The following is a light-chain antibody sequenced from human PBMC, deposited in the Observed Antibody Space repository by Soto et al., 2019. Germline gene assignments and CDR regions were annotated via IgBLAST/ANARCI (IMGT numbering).Light chain of an antibody. J-gene: IGLJ1*01. Sequence: QSVLTQPPSASGSPGQSVTISCTGTSSDVGKYDYVSWFQQHPGKAPKLMIYDVSKRPSGVPDRFSGSKSGNTASLTLSRPQAEDEADYYCCSYAGRYTYIFGTGTKVTLL. V-gene: IGLV2-8*01. CDR3: CSYAGRYTYI. CDR1: SSDVGKYDY. CDR2: DVS.